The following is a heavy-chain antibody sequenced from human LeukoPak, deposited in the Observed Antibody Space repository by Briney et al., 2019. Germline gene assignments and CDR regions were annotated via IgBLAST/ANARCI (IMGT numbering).Heavy chain of an antibody. D-gene: IGHD2-21*02. J-gene: IGHJ4*02. V-gene: IGHV1-46*01. CDR3: ARAGRPNIVVVTAADY. CDR1: GYTFTIYY. Sequence: ASVKVSCKASGYTFTIYYMHWVRQAPGQGLEWMGIINPSGGSTSYAQKFQGRVTMTRDTSTSTVYMELSSLRSEDTAVYYCARAGRPNIVVVTAADYWGQGTLVTVSS. CDR2: INPSGGST.